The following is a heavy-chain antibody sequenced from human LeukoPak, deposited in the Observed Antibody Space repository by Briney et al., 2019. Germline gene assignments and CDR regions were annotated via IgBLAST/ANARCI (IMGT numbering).Heavy chain of an antibody. V-gene: IGHV4-34*01. J-gene: IGHJ5*02. CDR1: GGSFIAYY. CDR3: APRGDIEHSYVYGKWFDP. D-gene: IGHD5-18*01. Sequence: SETLSLTCAVYGGSFIAYYWAWIRQPPGKGLEWIGEINHSGSSNYNSSLRSRVTISVDTSYKQFSLRLSSVTAADTAVYYCAPRGDIEHSYVYGKWFDPWGQGTRVTVSS. CDR2: INHSGSS.